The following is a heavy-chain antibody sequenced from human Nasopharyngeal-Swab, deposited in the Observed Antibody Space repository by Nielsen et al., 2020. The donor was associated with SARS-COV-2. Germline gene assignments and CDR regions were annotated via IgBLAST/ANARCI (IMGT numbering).Heavy chain of an antibody. CDR2: ISGSGDTT. CDR1: GFTLSIYA. D-gene: IGHD3-10*01. J-gene: IGHJ6*02. CDR3: AKDRYSGSGSYKYYYFYYGMDV. V-gene: IGHV3-23*01. Sequence: GGSLSLSCAASGFTLSIYAMIWVRQAPGKGLEWVSTISGSGDTTYYADSVEGRFTISRDNSKNTLYLQMNSLRVEDTAIYYCAKDRYSGSGSYKYYYFYYGMDVWGQGTTVTVSS.